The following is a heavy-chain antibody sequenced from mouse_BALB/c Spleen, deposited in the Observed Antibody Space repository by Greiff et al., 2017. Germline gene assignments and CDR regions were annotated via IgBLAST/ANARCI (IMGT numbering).Heavy chain of an antibody. V-gene: IGHV14-3*02. D-gene: IGHD2-14*01. Sequence: VQLQQSGAELVKPGASVKLSCTASGFTFNDYYMHWVKQRPEQGLEWIGKIDPANGNTNYDPKFQGKATITADTSSNTAYLQLSSLTSEDTAVYYCATAKSYYGYDGMAYWGQGTSVTVSA. CDR1: GFTFNDYY. CDR3: ATAKSYYGYDGMAY. J-gene: IGHJ4*01. CDR2: IDPANGNT.